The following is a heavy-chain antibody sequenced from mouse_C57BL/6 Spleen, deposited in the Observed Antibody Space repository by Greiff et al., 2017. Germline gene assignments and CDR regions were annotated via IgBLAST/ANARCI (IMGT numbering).Heavy chain of an antibody. CDR1: GYTFTSYW. CDR2: IDPSDSYT. V-gene: IGHV1-50*01. J-gene: IGHJ3*01. CDR3: ARPYYSNYGGSAWFAY. Sequence: QVQLKQPGAELVKPGASVKLSCKASGYTFTSYWMQWVKQRPGQGLEWIGEIDPSDSYTNYNQKFKGKATLTVDTSSSTAYLQLSSLTSEDSAVYYGARPYYSNYGGSAWFAYWGQGTLVTVSA. D-gene: IGHD2-5*01.